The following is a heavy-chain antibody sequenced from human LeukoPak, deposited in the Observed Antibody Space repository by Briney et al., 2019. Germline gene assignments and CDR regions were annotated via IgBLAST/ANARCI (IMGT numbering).Heavy chain of an antibody. CDR2: ISSSSSYI. Sequence: GGSLRLSCAASGFTFSYYTMNWVRQAPGKGLEWVSSISSSSSYIYYADSVKGRFTISRDNAKNSLYLQMNSLRAEDTAVYYCARDTATVTDYWGQGTLVTVSS. CDR1: GFTFSYYT. CDR3: ARDTATVTDY. D-gene: IGHD4-17*01. V-gene: IGHV3-21*01. J-gene: IGHJ4*02.